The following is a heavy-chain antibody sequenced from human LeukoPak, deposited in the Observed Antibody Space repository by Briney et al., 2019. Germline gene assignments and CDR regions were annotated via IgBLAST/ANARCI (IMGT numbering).Heavy chain of an antibody. V-gene: IGHV4-4*07. Sequence: SGTLSLTCTVSGDSINNFYWNWIRQPAGKGLEWIGRIYISGATHYNPSLKSRVTMSVDTSKTQFSLKLTSMTAADTAVYYCARDLVAARPERYYYYMDVWGKGTTVTVSS. CDR2: IYISGAT. D-gene: IGHD6-6*01. CDR3: ARDLVAARPERYYYYMDV. J-gene: IGHJ6*03. CDR1: GDSINNFY.